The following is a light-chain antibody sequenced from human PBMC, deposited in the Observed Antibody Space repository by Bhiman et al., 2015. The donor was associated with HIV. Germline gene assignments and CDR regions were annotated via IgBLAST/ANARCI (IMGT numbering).Light chain of an antibody. CDR2: DVT. Sequence: QSALAQPASVSGSPGQSITISCTGTSSDVGGYNYVSWYQVHPGKAPKLIIYDVTKRPSGVSNRFSGSKSDNTASLIISGLQAEDEADYYCSSYTTSSTVVFGGGTNLTVL. CDR1: SSDVGGYNY. J-gene: IGLJ2*01. V-gene: IGLV2-14*03. CDR3: SSYTTSSTVV.